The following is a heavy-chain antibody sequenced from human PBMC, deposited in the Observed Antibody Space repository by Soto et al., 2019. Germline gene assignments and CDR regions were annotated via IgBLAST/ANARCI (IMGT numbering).Heavy chain of an antibody. D-gene: IGHD6-19*01. CDR3: ARDGVAAGLYFDS. Sequence: VQLVESGGGLVQPGGSLRLSCAASGFSFISYWVNWVRQAPGKGPEWVASIKYDGSETSYVDSVKGRFTISRDNAKNSLYLQMNSLRAEDTAVYYCARDGVAAGLYFDSWGQGTLVTVSS. V-gene: IGHV3-7*01. CDR1: GFSFISYW. J-gene: IGHJ4*02. CDR2: IKYDGSET.